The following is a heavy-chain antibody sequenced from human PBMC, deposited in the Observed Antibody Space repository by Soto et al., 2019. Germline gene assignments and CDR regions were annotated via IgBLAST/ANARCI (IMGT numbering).Heavy chain of an antibody. CDR1: GGSISSSSYY. D-gene: IGHD2-21*02. Sequence: QLQLQESGPGLVKPSETLSLTCTVSGGSISSSSYYWGWIRQPPGKGLEWIGSIYYSGSTYYNPSLKSRVTISVDTSKNQFSLKLSSVTAADTAVYYCARVVTPLRHFQHWGQGTLVTVSS. J-gene: IGHJ1*01. V-gene: IGHV4-39*01. CDR3: ARVVTPLRHFQH. CDR2: IYYSGST.